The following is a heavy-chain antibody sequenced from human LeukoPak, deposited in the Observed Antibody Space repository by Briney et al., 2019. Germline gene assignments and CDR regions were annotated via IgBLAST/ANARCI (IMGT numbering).Heavy chain of an antibody. CDR3: ARDGRGGYLDS. J-gene: IGHJ4*02. CDR2: INQDGSGK. D-gene: IGHD2-15*01. V-gene: IGHV3-7*01. Sequence: GGSLRLSCAASGFTYSSYWMSWVRQAPGKGPEWVANINQDGSGKYYVDSVKGRSTISRDNAKNSLYFQMNSLRAEDTAVYYCARDGRGGYLDSWGQGTLVIVSS. CDR1: GFTYSSYW.